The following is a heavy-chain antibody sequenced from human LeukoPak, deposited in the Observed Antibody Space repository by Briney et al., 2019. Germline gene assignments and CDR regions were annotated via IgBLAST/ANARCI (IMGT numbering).Heavy chain of an antibody. J-gene: IGHJ6*03. Sequence: YPSETLSLTCTVSGGSISSHYWTWIRQSPVMGLEWIGDISNSGSTSYNPSLKSRVTISIDTSKNQFSLKLSSVTAADTAVYYCGRDALVGYFSYYYMDVWGKGTTVTVSS. D-gene: IGHD2-15*01. CDR1: GGSISSHY. CDR3: GRDALVGYFSYYYMDV. V-gene: IGHV4-59*11. CDR2: ISNSGST.